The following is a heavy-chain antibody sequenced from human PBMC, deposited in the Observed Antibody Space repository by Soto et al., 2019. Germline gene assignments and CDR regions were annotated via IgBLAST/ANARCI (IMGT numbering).Heavy chain of an antibody. J-gene: IGHJ4*02. CDR1: GGSVTNSSYY. CDR2: VYYRGRS. D-gene: IGHD4-17*01. V-gene: IGHV4-39*01. Sequence: ASETLSLTCTVSGGSVTNSSYYWGWIRQSPGKGLEWIGSVYYRGRSYSKSSVKSRVTISVDTSKNRFSLSLNSVTASDTAVYFCVSQRTTVPTQAYFDYWGPGDLVTVSS. CDR3: VSQRTTVPTQAYFDY.